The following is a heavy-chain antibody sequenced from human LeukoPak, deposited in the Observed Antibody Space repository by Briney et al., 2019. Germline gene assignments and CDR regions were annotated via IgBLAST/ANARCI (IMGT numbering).Heavy chain of an antibody. V-gene: IGHV1-18*01. J-gene: IGHJ4*02. CDR1: GYTFTSYG. CDR3: ARETYYYDSSGYSAYYFDY. CDR2: ISAYNGNT. D-gene: IGHD3-22*01. Sequence: ASVKVSCKASGYTFTSYGISWVRQAPGQGLEWMGWISAYNGNTNYAQKLQGRVTMTTDTSTSTAYMELRSLRSDDTAVYYCARETYYYDSSGYSAYYFDYWGQGTLVTVSS.